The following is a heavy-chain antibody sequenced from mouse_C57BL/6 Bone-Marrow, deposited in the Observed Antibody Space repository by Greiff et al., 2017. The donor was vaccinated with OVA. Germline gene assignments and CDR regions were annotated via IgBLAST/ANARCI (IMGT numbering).Heavy chain of an antibody. D-gene: IGHD2-3*01. Sequence: EVQLVESGGGLVKPGGSLKLSCAASGFTFSSYAMSWVRQTPEKRLEWVATISDGGSYTYYPDNVKGRFTIYRDNAKNNLYLQMSHLKSEDTAMYYCARVDDGYLYAMDYWGQGTSVTVSS. V-gene: IGHV5-4*01. J-gene: IGHJ4*01. CDR1: GFTFSSYA. CDR3: ARVDDGYLYAMDY. CDR2: ISDGGSYT.